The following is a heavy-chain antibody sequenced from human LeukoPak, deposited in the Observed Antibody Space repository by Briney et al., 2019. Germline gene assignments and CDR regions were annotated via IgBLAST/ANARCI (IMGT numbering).Heavy chain of an antibody. CDR3: ARPSSSSYLRVVFDI. V-gene: IGHV4-39*01. J-gene: IGHJ3*02. D-gene: IGHD2-15*01. CDR1: GGSVSSGTYY. CDR2: IFHSGST. Sequence: SETLSLTCTDSGGSVSSGTYYWAWIRQPPGKGLEWIGSIFHSGSTYYNPSLTSRVTISVDTSKNQFSLRLSSVTAADTAVYYCARPSSSSYLRVVFDICGQGTMVTVSS.